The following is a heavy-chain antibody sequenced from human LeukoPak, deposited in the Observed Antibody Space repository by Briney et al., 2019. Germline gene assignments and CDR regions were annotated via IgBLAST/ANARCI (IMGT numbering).Heavy chain of an antibody. Sequence: GGSLRLSCAASGFTFSNYAMHWVRQAPGKGLEWVAVVSSDGNSKYYADSVKGRFTISRDNSKNTLYLQINSLRADDTAVFYCAKDGGRAAAGTVDSWGQGALVTVSS. CDR3: AKDGGRAAAGTVDS. CDR1: GFTFSNYA. CDR2: VSSDGNSK. V-gene: IGHV3-30*18. J-gene: IGHJ4*02. D-gene: IGHD6-13*01.